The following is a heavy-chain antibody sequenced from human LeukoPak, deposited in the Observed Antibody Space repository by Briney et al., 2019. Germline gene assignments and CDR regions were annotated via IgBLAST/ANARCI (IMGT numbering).Heavy chain of an antibody. V-gene: IGHV3-23*01. D-gene: IGHD6-19*01. CDR1: GFTFSSYA. CDR2: ISDSGSST. CDR3: ARDQPGTYTLSST. J-gene: IGHJ5*02. Sequence: GGSLRLSCAASGFTFSSYAMSWVRQAPGKGLEWVSTISDSGSSTYYTDSVKGRFTFSRDNSKNTLYLQMNSLRAEDTAVYYCARDQPGTYTLSSTWGQGTLVTVSS.